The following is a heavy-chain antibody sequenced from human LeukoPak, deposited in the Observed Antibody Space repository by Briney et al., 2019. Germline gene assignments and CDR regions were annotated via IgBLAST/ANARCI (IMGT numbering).Heavy chain of an antibody. J-gene: IGHJ4*02. CDR2: ISAYNGNT. D-gene: IGHD3-22*01. V-gene: IGHV1-18*01. CDR1: GYTFTSYG. Sequence: ASVKVSCKASGYTFTSYGISWVRQAPGQGLEWMGWISAYNGNTNYAQKLQGRVTITADKSTSTAYMELSSLRSEDTAVYYCARLPSYYYDSTFDYWGQGTLVTVSS. CDR3: ARLPSYYYDSTFDY.